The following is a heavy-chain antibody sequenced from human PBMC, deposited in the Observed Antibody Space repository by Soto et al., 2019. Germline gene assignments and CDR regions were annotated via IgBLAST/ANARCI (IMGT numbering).Heavy chain of an antibody. CDR3: AHAYGGRSLY. J-gene: IGHJ4*02. CDR1: GFSLTTDRVG. V-gene: IGHV2-5*02. Sequence: QITLKESGPTLVKPTQTLTLTCTFSGFSLTTDRVGVGRIRQPPGEALEWLAVTYWDDSKTYRPSLESRLTITKDTSKNQVARTMTSMDSLDTATYYCAHAYGGRSLYWGQGTLVTVSS. CDR2: TYWDDSK. D-gene: IGHD1-26*01.